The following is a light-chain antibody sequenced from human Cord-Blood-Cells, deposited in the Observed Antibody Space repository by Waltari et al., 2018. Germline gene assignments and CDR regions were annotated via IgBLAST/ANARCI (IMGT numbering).Light chain of an antibody. CDR1: QSVSSSY. J-gene: IGKJ1*01. CDR2: GAS. CDR3: QQYGSSRT. Sequence: EIVLTQSPGTLSLSPGERATLSCRASQSVSSSYLAWYQQKPGQAPSHLIYGASSRATGIPDRFSGSGSGTDFTLTISRLETEGFAVYYCQQYGSSRTFGQGTKVEI. V-gene: IGKV3-20*01.